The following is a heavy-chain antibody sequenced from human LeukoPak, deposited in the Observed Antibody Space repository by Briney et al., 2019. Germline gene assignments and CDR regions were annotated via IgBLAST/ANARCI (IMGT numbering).Heavy chain of an antibody. CDR2: ISYDGSNK. D-gene: IGHD1-26*01. J-gene: IGHJ4*02. CDR1: GFTFSSYA. CDR3: ARESHSKGKISSGSLRGYYFDY. Sequence: GGSLRLSCAASGFTFSSYAMHWVRQAPGKGLEWVAVISYDGSNKYYADSVKGRFTISRDNSKNTLYLQMNSLRAEDTAVYYCARESHSKGKISSGSLRGYYFDYWGQGTLVTVSS. V-gene: IGHV3-30-3*01.